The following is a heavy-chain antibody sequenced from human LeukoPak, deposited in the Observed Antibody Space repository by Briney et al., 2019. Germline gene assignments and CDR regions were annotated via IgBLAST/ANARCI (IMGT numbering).Heavy chain of an antibody. CDR2: IYYSGST. J-gene: IGHJ5*02. D-gene: IGHD6-13*01. CDR3: ARARGIAAPYNWFDP. Sequence: SETLSLTCTVSGGSISSYYWSWIRQPPGKGLEWIGYIYYSGSTNYNPSLKSRVTISVDTSKNQFSLKLSSVTAADTAVYYCARARGIAAPYNWFDPWGQGTLVTVSS. V-gene: IGHV4-59*01. CDR1: GGSISSYY.